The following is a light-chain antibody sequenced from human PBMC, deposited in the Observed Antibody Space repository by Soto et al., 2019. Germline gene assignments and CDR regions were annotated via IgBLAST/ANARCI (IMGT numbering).Light chain of an antibody. J-gene: IGLJ3*02. Sequence: QSALTQPPSASGSPGQSVTISCTGTSSDVGTYKYVSWYQQHPGQVPKLIIYEVSKRPSGVPDRFSGSKSGNTASLTVSGLQAEDEAYYYCSSYAGSNNWVFGGGTKLTVL. CDR1: SSDVGTYKY. CDR2: EVS. CDR3: SSYAGSNNWV. V-gene: IGLV2-8*01.